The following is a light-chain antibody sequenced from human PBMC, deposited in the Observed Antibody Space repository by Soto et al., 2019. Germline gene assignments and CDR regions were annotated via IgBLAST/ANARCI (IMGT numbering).Light chain of an antibody. J-gene: IGKJ2*01. Sequence: EIVLTQSPGTLSLSPGERATLSCRASQSVSSSYLAWYQQKPGQAPRLLIYGASSRATGIPDRFSGSGTGTDFTLTISRLDPEDFAVYYCQQYASSPVYTVGQGTKLEIK. CDR3: QQYASSPVYT. CDR1: QSVSSSY. CDR2: GAS. V-gene: IGKV3-20*01.